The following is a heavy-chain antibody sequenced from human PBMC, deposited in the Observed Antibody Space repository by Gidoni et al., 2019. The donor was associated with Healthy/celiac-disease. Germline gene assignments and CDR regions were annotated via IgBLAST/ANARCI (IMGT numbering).Heavy chain of an antibody. CDR2: IWYDGSNK. V-gene: IGHV3-33*08. Sequence: QVQLVESGGGVVQPGRSLRLSCAASGFTFSSYGMHWVRQAPGKGLEWVAVIWYDGSNKYYADSVKGRFTISRDNSKNTLYLQINSLRAEDTAVYYCARGGSGSYPYFDYWGQGTLVTVSS. J-gene: IGHJ4*02. D-gene: IGHD1-26*01. CDR3: ARGGSGSYPYFDY. CDR1: GFTFSSYG.